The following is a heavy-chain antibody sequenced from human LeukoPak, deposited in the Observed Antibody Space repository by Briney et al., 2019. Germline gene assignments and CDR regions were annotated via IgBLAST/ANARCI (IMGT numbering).Heavy chain of an antibody. D-gene: IGHD3-22*01. CDR1: GYTFTNYY. V-gene: IGHV1-46*01. Sequence: GAAVKVSCKASGYTFTNYYIHRVRQAPGQGLEWMGVINASGDSTRYEQKFQDRVTMNRETSTRTVSMELSRLRSEDTAVYYCARGHSSSYRIDYWGQGTLVTVSS. CDR2: INASGDST. CDR3: ARGHSSSYRIDY. J-gene: IGHJ4*02.